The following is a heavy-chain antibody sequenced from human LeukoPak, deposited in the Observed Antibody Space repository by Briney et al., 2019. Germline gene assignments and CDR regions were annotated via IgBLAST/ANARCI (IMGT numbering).Heavy chain of an antibody. CDR3: ARDLNRRDGYNSHFDY. V-gene: IGHV4-39*06. CDR2: IYHSGST. D-gene: IGHD5-24*01. J-gene: IGHJ4*02. Sequence: SETLSLTCTVSGGSISSSSYYWGWIRQPPGKGLEWIGSIYHSGSTYYNPSLKSRVTISVDTSKNQFTLKLSSVTAADTAVYYCARDLNRRDGYNSHFDYWGQGTLVTVSS. CDR1: GGSISSSSYY.